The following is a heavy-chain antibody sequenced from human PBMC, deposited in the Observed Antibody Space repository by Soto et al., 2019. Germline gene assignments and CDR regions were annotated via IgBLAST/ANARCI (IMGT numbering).Heavy chain of an antibody. Sequence: DVVLVNSGGGFVRPGESLRLSCGASGFRFTSFGMNWVLQGPGKGLQWLSYISGLSATTYYADSVRGRVTVSRDNDMNLVFLQLSNLRGDDTAVYYSTRGGAARPDYWGQGSKVVVSS. CDR2: ISGLSATT. CDR3: TRGGAARPDY. CDR1: GFRFTSFG. V-gene: IGHV3-48*04. D-gene: IGHD2-15*01. J-gene: IGHJ4*02.